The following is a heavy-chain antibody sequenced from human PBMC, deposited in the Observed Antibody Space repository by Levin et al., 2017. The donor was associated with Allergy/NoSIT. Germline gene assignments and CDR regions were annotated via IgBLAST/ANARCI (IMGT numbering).Heavy chain of an antibody. V-gene: IGHV3-30-3*01. D-gene: IGHD3-22*01. Sequence: QSGGSLRLSCAASGYTFSSYAIHWLRQAPGRGPEWVAVISYDGSTTYYSDSVKGRFIISRDNSKNTLYLQMNSLRVEDTAVYYCARADSSSYPDYWGQGTLLTVSS. CDR3: ARADSSSYPDY. CDR1: GYTFSSYA. J-gene: IGHJ4*02. CDR2: ISYDGSTT.